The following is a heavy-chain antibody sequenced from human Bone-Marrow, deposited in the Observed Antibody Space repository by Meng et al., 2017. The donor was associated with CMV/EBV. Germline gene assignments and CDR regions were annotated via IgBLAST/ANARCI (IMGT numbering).Heavy chain of an antibody. CDR3: AIHASYSSACQAETPL. D-gene: IGHD6-19*01. V-gene: IGHV3-11*01. CDR2: ISSSGSTV. J-gene: IGHJ4*02. CDR1: RFTFSDYY. Sequence: GGSLRLSCAASRFTFSDYYMSWIRQAPGKGLECVSYISSSGSTVNYADSVKGRFTISRDNAKNSLYLQMNSLRAEDTAIYYCAIHASYSSACQAETPLWGQGTLVTVSS.